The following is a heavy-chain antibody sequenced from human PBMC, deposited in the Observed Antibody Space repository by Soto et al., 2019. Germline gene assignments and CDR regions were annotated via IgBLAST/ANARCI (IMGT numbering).Heavy chain of an antibody. V-gene: IGHV4-31*03. CDR2: IYYSGST. J-gene: IGHJ4*02. D-gene: IGHD3-22*01. CDR1: GGSISSGGYY. Sequence: QVQLQESGPGLVKPSQTLSLTCTVSGGSISSGGYYWSWIRQHPGKGLEWIGYIYYSGSTYYNPYLKSRVTISVDTSKNQFSLKLSSVTAADTAVYYCARRYYDPAGGENPFDYWGQGTLVTVSS. CDR3: ARRYYDPAGGENPFDY.